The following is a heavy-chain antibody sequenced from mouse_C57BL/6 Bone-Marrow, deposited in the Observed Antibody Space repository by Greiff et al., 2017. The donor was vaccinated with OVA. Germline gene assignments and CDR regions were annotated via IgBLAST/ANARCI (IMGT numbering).Heavy chain of an antibody. J-gene: IGHJ3*01. CDR3: ARGRRRFAC. CDR2: ISSGGSYT. Sequence: EVMLVESGGDLVKPGGSLKLSCAASGFTFSSYGMSWVRQTPDKRLEWVATISSGGSYTYYPDSVKGRFTISRDNAKNTLYLQMSSLKSEDTAMYYCARGRRRFACWGRGTLVTVSA. CDR1: GFTFSSYG. V-gene: IGHV5-6*02.